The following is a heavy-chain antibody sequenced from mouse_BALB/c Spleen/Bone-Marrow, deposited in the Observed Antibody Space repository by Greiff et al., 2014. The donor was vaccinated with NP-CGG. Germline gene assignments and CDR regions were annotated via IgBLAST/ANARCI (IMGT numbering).Heavy chain of an antibody. Sequence: QVQLKESGAELVRPGSSVKISCKASGYAFSGYWMNWVKQRPGQGLEWIGQIYPGDGGTDYNGKFKGKATLTADKSSSTAYMQLSSLTSEDSAVYFCARGGISVDYWGQGTTLTVSS. CDR2: IYPGDGGT. CDR1: GYAFSGYW. J-gene: IGHJ2*01. CDR3: ARGGISVDY. V-gene: IGHV1-80*01.